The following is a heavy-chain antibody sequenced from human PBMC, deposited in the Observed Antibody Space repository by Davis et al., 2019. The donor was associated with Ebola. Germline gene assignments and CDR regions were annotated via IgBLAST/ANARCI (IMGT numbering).Heavy chain of an antibody. CDR3: AKGWDSSGWQN. J-gene: IGHJ4*02. CDR1: GGSISSYY. V-gene: IGHV4-59*01. Sequence: MPSETLSLTCTVSGGSISSYYWSWIRQPPGKGLEWIGYIYYSGSTNYNPSLKSRVTISVDSSKKQLSLNLRSVTAADTAVYYCAKGWDSSGWQNWGPGILVTVSS. D-gene: IGHD6-19*01. CDR2: IYYSGST.